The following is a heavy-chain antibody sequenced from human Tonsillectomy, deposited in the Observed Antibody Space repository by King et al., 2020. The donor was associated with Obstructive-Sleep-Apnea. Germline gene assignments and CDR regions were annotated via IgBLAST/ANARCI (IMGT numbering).Heavy chain of an antibody. CDR3: ARDVVVRGDYYFDY. V-gene: IGHV4-31*03. CDR1: GGSISSGGYY. D-gene: IGHD3-10*01. CDR2: IYDSGST. Sequence: HVQLQESGPGLVKSSQTLSLTCTVSGGSISSGGYYWNWIRQRPGKGLEWIGYIYDSGSTYYNPSLKSRVIISVDTSKNQFSLKLSSVTAADTAVYYCARDVVVRGDYYFDYWGQGTLVTVSS. J-gene: IGHJ4*02.